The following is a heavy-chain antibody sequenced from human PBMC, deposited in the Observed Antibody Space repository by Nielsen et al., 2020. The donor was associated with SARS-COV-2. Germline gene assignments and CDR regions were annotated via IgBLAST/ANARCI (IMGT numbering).Heavy chain of an antibody. V-gene: IGHV3-21*01. D-gene: IGHD3-22*01. CDR1: GFNFNRFN. CDR3: AREDDSSGYTYGMDV. CDR2: ITTTDSSY. Sequence: GESLKISCGASGFNFNRFNMDWVRQTPGKGLEWVSSITTTDSSYYGDSVKGRFTISRDNPKNSLYLQMNSLRAEDTAVYYCAREDDSSGYTYGMDVWGQGTTVTVSS. J-gene: IGHJ6*02.